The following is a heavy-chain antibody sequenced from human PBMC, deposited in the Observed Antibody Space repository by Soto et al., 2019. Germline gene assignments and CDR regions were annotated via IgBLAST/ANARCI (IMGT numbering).Heavy chain of an antibody. D-gene: IGHD3-10*01. Sequence: SETLSLTCTVSGGSISSGGYYWGWIRQHPGKGLEWIGYIYYSGSTYYNPSLKSRVTISVDTSKNQFSLKLSSVTAADTAVYYCARGGGVLLWFGELLDVWGQGTTVTVSS. V-gene: IGHV4-31*03. CDR2: IYYSGST. CDR3: ARGGGVLLWFGELLDV. J-gene: IGHJ6*02. CDR1: GGSISSGGYY.